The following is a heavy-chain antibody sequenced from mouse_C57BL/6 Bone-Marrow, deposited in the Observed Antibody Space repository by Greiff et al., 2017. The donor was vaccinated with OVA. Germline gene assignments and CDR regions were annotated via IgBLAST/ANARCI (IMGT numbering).Heavy chain of an antibody. CDR3: ARETGAWFAY. Sequence: QVQLQQPGAELVKPGASVKLSCKASGYTFTSYWMHWVKQRPGQGLEWIGMIHPNSGSTNYNEKFKSKATLTVDKSSSTAYMQLSSLTSEDAAVYYCARETGAWFAYWGQGTLVTVSA. CDR1: GYTFTSYW. D-gene: IGHD4-1*01. V-gene: IGHV1-64*01. J-gene: IGHJ3*01. CDR2: IHPNSGST.